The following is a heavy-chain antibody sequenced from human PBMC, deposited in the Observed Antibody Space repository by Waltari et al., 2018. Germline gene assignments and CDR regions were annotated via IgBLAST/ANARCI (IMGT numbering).Heavy chain of an antibody. Sequence: EVQLLESGGGLVQPGGSLRLSCAASGITFSSYSMSWVRQAPGEGVGWGLPFSGNGGIKYYADSVNGRLSISGDNAKNSLYLQMNSLRAEDTAVYYCARAVAGKFDYWGQGTLVTVSS. CDR3: ARAVAGKFDY. CDR1: GITFSSYS. V-gene: IGHV3-23*01. D-gene: IGHD6-19*01. CDR2: FSGNGGIK. J-gene: IGHJ4*02.